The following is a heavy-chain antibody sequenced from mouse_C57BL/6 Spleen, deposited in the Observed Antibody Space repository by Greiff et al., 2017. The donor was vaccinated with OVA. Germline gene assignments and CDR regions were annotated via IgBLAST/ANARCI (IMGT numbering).Heavy chain of an antibody. J-gene: IGHJ2*01. D-gene: IGHD2-5*01. Sequence: VQLKQSGPGLVKPSQSLSLTCSVTGYSITSGYYWNWIRQFPGNKLEWMGYISYDGSNNYNPSLKNRISITRDTSKNQFFLKLNSVTTEDTATYYCARSGSNYVFYYFDYWGQGTTLTVSS. CDR2: ISYDGSN. CDR1: GYSITSGYY. V-gene: IGHV3-6*01. CDR3: ARSGSNYVFYYFDY.